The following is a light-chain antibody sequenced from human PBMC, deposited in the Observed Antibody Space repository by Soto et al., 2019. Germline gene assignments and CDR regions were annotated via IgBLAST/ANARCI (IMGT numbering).Light chain of an antibody. J-gene: IGLJ1*01. Sequence: SALTKSASVSGSPGQSITISCTGTSSDVGNYNYVSWYQQHPGEVPKLIIFNVNNRPSGVSNRFSGSKSGNTASLTISGLQAEDEADYYCSSFTSSTTYVFGTGTKLTVL. CDR2: NVN. V-gene: IGLV2-14*01. CDR1: SSDVGNYNY. CDR3: SSFTSSTTYV.